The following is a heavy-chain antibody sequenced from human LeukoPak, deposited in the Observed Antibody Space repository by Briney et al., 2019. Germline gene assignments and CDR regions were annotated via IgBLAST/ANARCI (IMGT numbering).Heavy chain of an antibody. D-gene: IGHD3-22*01. CDR3: ARGPGSGYYLTAFDT. CDR2: IWYDGSNK. J-gene: IGHJ3*02. V-gene: IGHV3-33*01. CDR1: GFTFSSYG. Sequence: GGSLRLSCAASGFTFSSYGIHWVRQAPGKGLEWVAVIWYDGSNKYYADSVKGRFTISRDNSKNALYLQMNSLRAGDTAVYYCARGPGSGYYLTAFDTWGQGTMVTVSS.